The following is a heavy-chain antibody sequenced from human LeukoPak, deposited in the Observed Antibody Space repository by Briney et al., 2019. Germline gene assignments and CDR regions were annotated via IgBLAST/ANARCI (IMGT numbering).Heavy chain of an antibody. V-gene: IGHV3-21*04. D-gene: IGHD6-13*01. Sequence: GGSLRLSCAASGFTFGSYSMNWVRQSSGKGLEWVSSISSSSSYIYYADSVTGRFSITSYNAEKSLSLQMNSMRPEDTDVDYFARTIGEAEAGFDYWGQGTLVTVSS. CDR1: GFTFGSYS. J-gene: IGHJ4*02. CDR3: ARTIGEAEAGFDY. CDR2: ISSSSSYI.